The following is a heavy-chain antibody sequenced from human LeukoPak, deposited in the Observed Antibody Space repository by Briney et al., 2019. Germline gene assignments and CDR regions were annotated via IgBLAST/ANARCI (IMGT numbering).Heavy chain of an antibody. V-gene: IGHV3-30*02. Sequence: GGSLRLPCAASGFTFSSYGMHWVRQAPGKGLEWVAFIRYDGSNKYYADSVKGRFTISRDSSKNTLYLQMNSLRAEDTAVYYCARALPGYYDTRGRYYYMDVWGKGTTVTVSS. J-gene: IGHJ6*03. CDR2: IRYDGSNK. D-gene: IGHD3-22*01. CDR3: ARALPGYYDTRGRYYYMDV. CDR1: GFTFSSYG.